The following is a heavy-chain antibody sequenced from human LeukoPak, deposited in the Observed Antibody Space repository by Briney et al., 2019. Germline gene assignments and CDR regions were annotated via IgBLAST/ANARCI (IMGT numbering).Heavy chain of an antibody. J-gene: IGHJ5*02. D-gene: IGHD3-22*01. CDR2: ISATGNTK. V-gene: IGHV3-11*01. CDR3: ARDGVTMT. CDR1: GFTFEDYE. Sequence: GGSLRLSCEASGFTFEDYEMSWFRQAPGKGPEWILYISATGNTKYYADSVRGRFSISRDNAKSSLYLQMSTLRVEDTAVYYCARDGVTMTWGQGTLVTVSS.